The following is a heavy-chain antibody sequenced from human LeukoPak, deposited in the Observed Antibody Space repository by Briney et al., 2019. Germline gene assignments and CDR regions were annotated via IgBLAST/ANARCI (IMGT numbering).Heavy chain of an antibody. CDR3: ARIGPILGAAWVDY. Sequence: SETLSLTCTVSGGSISTSTCYWGWIRQPPGKGLEWIGYIFYAGSTYHNPSLKSRVTMSVDTSKNQFSLRLSSVTAVDTAVYYCARIGPILGAAWVDYWGQGTLVSVSS. J-gene: IGHJ4*02. D-gene: IGHD3-3*02. CDR1: GGSISTSTCY. V-gene: IGHV4-39*07. CDR2: IFYAGST.